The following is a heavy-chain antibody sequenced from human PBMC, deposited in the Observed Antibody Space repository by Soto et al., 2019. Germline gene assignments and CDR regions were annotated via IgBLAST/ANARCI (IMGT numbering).Heavy chain of an antibody. D-gene: IGHD2-15*01. J-gene: IGHJ4*02. V-gene: IGHV3-74*01. CDR3: ARPPVDKISSLDY. Sequence: EVQLVESGGDLVQPGGFLRLSCATSGFTFSRYWMHWVRQVPGKGLVWVSRINSDGSSIRYSDSVKGRLTISIDNAKNTLYLQMNSKRVKDTTVHYCARPPVDKISSLDYWGQGTLVTV. CDR1: GFTFSRYW. CDR2: INSDGSSI.